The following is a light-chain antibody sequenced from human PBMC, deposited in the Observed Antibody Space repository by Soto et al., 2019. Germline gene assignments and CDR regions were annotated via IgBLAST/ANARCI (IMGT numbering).Light chain of an antibody. CDR2: DVT. CDR3: CSYAGSYIFV. J-gene: IGLJ1*01. CDR1: SSDVGGYNY. Sequence: QSALTQPRSVSGSPGQSVTISCTGTSSDVGGYNYVSWYQQHPGKAPKLMIYDVTKRPSGVHDRFSGSKSGNTASLTISGLQADDEADYYCCSYAGSYIFVFGTGTKLTVL. V-gene: IGLV2-11*01.